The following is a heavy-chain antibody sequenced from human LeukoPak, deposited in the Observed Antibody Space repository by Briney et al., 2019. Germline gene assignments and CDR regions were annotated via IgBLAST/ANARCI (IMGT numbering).Heavy chain of an antibody. V-gene: IGHV3-74*01. D-gene: IGHD2-15*01. CDR2: INSDGSST. CDR1: GFTFTTFW. Sequence: PGGSLRLSCATSGFTFTTFWMHWVRQAPGKGLVWVSRINSDGSSTSYADSVKGRFTISRDNAKNTLYLQMNSLRAEDTAVYYCTRDSAHSGDYWGQGTLVTVSS. J-gene: IGHJ4*02. CDR3: TRDSAHSGDY.